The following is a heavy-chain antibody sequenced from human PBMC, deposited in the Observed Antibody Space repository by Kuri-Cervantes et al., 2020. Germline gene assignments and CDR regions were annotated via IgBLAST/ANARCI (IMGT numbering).Heavy chain of an antibody. Sequence: ASVKVSCKASGYTFTNYLMHWVRQAPGQRLEWMGWINPSNGDTFYSQKFQGRVTITRDTSASTAYMELSSLRSEDTAVYYCARDYDSSGYYRPWGQGTLVTVSS. V-gene: IGHV1-3*01. J-gene: IGHJ5*02. D-gene: IGHD3-22*01. CDR1: GYTFTNYL. CDR2: INPSNGDT. CDR3: ARDYDSSGYYRP.